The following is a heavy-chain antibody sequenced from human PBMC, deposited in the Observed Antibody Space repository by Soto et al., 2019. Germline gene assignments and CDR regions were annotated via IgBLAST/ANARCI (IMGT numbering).Heavy chain of an antibody. J-gene: IGHJ3*02. CDR2: IYYSGST. D-gene: IGHD5-18*01. CDR3: AKTWIQLWLRAFDI. Sequence: SETLSLTCTVSGGSISSSSYYWGWIRQPPGKGLEWIGSIYYSGSTYYNPSLKNRVTISVDTSKNQFSLKLSSVTAADTAVYYCAKTWIQLWLRAFDIWGQGTMVTVSS. V-gene: IGHV4-39*01. CDR1: GGSISSSSYY.